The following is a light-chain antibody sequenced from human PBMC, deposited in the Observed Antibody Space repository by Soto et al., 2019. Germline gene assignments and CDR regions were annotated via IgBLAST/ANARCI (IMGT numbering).Light chain of an antibody. V-gene: IGKV1-9*01. CDR3: QQLNSYLALT. CDR2: AAF. J-gene: IGKJ4*01. Sequence: DIQLTQSPSFLSASVGDRVTITCRASQDIGSYLAWYQQKPGKAPNLLIYAAFILQSGVPSRFSGSGSGTEFTLTISSLHPEDFATYYCQQLNSYLALTFGGGTKVEIK. CDR1: QDIGSY.